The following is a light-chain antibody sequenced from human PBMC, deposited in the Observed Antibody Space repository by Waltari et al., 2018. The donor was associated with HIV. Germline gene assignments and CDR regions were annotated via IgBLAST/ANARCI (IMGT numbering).Light chain of an antibody. CDR3: QQYFSLPLT. CDR2: WAS. Sequence: DIVMTQSPDSLAVSLGVRSTINCKSSQTVFYSSNHKNYLACYQQKPGQPPKLLIYWASTRESGVPDRFSGSGSGTDFTLTISSLQAEDVAVYYCQQYFSLPLTFGGGTKVEIK. V-gene: IGKV4-1*01. J-gene: IGKJ4*01. CDR1: QTVFYSSNHKNY.